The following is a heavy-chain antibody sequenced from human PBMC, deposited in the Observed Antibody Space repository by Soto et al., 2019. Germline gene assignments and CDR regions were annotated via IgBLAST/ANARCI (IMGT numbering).Heavy chain of an antibody. J-gene: IGHJ5*02. Sequence: ASVKVSCKASGYTFTSYAMHWVRQAPGQRLEWMGWINAGNGNTKYSQKFQGRVTITRDTSASTAYMELSSLRSEDTAVYYCARVMVAYSSSSVVWFDPWGQGTLVTVSS. CDR3: ARVMVAYSSSSVVWFDP. CDR1: GYTFTSYA. D-gene: IGHD6-6*01. CDR2: INAGNGNT. V-gene: IGHV1-3*01.